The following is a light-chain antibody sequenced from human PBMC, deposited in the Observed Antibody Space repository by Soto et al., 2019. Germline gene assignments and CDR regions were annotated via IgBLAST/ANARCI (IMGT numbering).Light chain of an antibody. Sequence: EIVFTQSPVTLSLSQLEGATLSCMASQSVSSSYLAWYQQRPGQAPRLLIYTASSRATGIPDRFSGSGSGTDSTLTISRLEPEDFAVYYCKQYGSSLTCGKGKRREIK. CDR2: TAS. J-gene: IGKJ5*01. CDR1: QSVSSSY. CDR3: KQYGSSLT. V-gene: IGKV3-20*01.